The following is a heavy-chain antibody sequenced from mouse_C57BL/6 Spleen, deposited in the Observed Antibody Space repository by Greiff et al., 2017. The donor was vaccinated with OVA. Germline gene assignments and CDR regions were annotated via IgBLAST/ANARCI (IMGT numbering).Heavy chain of an antibody. Sequence: VQLKESGGDLVKPGGSLKLSCAASGFTFSSYGMSWVRQTPDKRLEWVATISSGGSYTYYPDSVKGRFTISRDNAKNTLYLQMSSLKSEDTAMYYCARPLTGTWYFDVWGTGTTVTVSS. CDR3: ARPLTGTWYFDV. J-gene: IGHJ1*03. CDR2: ISSGGSYT. CDR1: GFTFSSYG. D-gene: IGHD4-1*01. V-gene: IGHV5-6*01.